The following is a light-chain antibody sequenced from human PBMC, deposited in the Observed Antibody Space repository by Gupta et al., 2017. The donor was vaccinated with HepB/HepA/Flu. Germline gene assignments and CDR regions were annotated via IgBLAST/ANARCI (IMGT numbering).Light chain of an antibody. V-gene: IGLV3-1*01. CDR3: QAWDSRTAI. CDR1: NLGVKS. Sequence: YDLTQPPSVSVSPGQTATIGCSEHNLGVKSVCWYQQKAGQCPVLVIYKDTQRASAIPERFSGSNYGNTARLTISGTQAQDDADYYCQAWDSRTAIFGGGTKLTVL. CDR2: KDT. J-gene: IGLJ2*01.